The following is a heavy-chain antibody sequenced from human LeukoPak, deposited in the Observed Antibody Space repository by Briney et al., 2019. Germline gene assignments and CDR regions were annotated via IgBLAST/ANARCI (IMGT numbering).Heavy chain of an antibody. V-gene: IGHV6-1*01. CDR1: GDSVSSNSAA. D-gene: IGHD2-2*01. CDR2: TYYRSKWYN. CDR3: ARGVSVVPAAILGGWYFDL. J-gene: IGHJ2*01. Sequence: SQTLSLTCAISGDSVSSNSAAWNWIRQSPSRGLEWLGRTYYRSKWYNDYAVSVKSRITINPDTSKNQFSLQLNSVTPEDTAVYYCARGVSVVPAAILGGWYFDLWGRGTLVTVSS.